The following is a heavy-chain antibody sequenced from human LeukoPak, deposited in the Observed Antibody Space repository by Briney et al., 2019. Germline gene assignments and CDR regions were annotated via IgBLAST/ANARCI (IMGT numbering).Heavy chain of an antibody. CDR1: GYTFTSYG. V-gene: IGHV1-18*01. J-gene: IGHJ3*02. CDR3: ARLSAAVDAFDI. CDR2: ISAYNGNT. Sequence: ASVKVSCKASGYTFTSYGISWVRQAPGQGLERMGWISAYNGNTNYAQKLQGRVTMTTDTSTSTAYMELRSLRSDDTAVYYCARLSAAVDAFDIWGQGTMVTVSS. D-gene: IGHD2-2*01.